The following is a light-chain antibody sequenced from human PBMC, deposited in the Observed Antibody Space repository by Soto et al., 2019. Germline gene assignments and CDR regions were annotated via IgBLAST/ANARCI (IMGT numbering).Light chain of an antibody. J-gene: IGKJ1*01. V-gene: IGKV1-39*01. CDR1: ESINNR. CDR2: AAS. CDR3: QQTYIAPAT. Sequence: DIQMTQSPSSLSASVGDRVTFTCRARESINNRLSWFQQKPGQAPKLLIYAASSLQSGVPSRFSGSGSGTDFILPIDSLQPEEFATYCCQQTYIAPATFGQGTKVAVK.